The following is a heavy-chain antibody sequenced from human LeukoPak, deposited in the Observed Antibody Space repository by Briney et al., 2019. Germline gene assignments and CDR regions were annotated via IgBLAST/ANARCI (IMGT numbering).Heavy chain of an antibody. CDR2: ISWNSGSI. CDR3: AKDGGFEWLSHYGMDV. CDR1: GFTFDDYA. Sequence: GGSLRLSCAASGFTFDDYAIHWVRQAPGKGLECVSGISWNSGSIGYADSVKGRFTISRDNAKNYLYLQMNSMRAEDTALYYCAKDGGFEWLSHYGMDVWGQGTTVTVSS. D-gene: IGHD3-9*01. J-gene: IGHJ6*02. V-gene: IGHV3-9*01.